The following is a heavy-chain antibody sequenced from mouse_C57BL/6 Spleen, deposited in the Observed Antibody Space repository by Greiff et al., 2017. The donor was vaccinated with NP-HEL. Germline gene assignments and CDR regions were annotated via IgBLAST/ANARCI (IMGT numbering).Heavy chain of an antibody. J-gene: IGHJ2*01. D-gene: IGHD1-1*01. CDR2: IYPRSGNT. Sequence: QVQLQQSGAELARPGASVKLSCKASGYTFTSYGISWVKQRTGQGLEWIGEIYPRSGNTYYNEKFKGKATLTADKSSSTAYMELRSLTSEDSAVYFCAIWGLFTTVVAPFDYWGQGTTLTVSS. CDR3: AIWGLFTTVVAPFDY. V-gene: IGHV1-81*01. CDR1: GYTFTSYG.